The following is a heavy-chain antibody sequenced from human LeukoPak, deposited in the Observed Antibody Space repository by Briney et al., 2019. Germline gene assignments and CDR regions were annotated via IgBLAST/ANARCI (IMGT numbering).Heavy chain of an antibody. D-gene: IGHD3-22*01. CDR3: ARKAAVHYYDSRGAFDI. J-gene: IGHJ3*02. Sequence: GESLQISCKGSGYSFTSYWIGWVRQVPGKGLEWMGIIYPGDSDTRYSPSFQGQVTISADKSISTAYLQWSSLKASDTAMYYCARKAAVHYYDSRGAFDIWGQGTMVTVSS. CDR2: IYPGDSDT. CDR1: GYSFTSYW. V-gene: IGHV5-51*01.